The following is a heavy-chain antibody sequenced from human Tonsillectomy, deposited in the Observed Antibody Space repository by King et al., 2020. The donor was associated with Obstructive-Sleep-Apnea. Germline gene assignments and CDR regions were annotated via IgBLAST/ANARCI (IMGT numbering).Heavy chain of an antibody. V-gene: IGHV3-15*01. J-gene: IGHJ4*02. D-gene: IGHD4-17*01. CDR1: GITFRDAW. CDR2: IKSQGGGGTT. CDR3: TWMTTVTTIDF. Sequence: VQLVESGGGLVKPGGSLRVSCAVSGITFRDAWMSWVRQAPGKGLEGVGRIKSQGGGGTTDYAAPVKGRFIISRDDSKNTRYLQMNSLKIEDTAVYYCTWMTTVTTIDFWGQGTQVTVSS.